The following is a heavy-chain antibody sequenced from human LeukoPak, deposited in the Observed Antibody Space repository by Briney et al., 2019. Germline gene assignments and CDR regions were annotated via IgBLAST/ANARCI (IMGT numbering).Heavy chain of an antibody. Sequence: PGGSLRLSCAASDFTFSSHWMYWVRQAPGKGLVWVARLSGDGITTRHADSVKGRFTISRDNAKNTLYLQMNSLRVEDTALHYCARGIASSRSVAIDLWGQGTLVAVSS. CDR2: LSGDGITT. CDR1: DFTFSSHW. D-gene: IGHD6-13*01. CDR3: ARGIASSRSVAIDL. J-gene: IGHJ4*02. V-gene: IGHV3-74*01.